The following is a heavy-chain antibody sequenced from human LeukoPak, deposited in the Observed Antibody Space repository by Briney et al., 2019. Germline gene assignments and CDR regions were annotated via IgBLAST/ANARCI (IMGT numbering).Heavy chain of an antibody. Sequence: GASVKVSCKASGYTFTGYYMHWVRQAPGQGLEWMGWINPNSGGTNYAQKFQGWVTMTRDTSISTAYMELSRLRSDDTAVYYCARAFPGQYYYYGMDVWGQGTTVTVSS. CDR1: GYTFTGYY. CDR3: ARAFPGQYYYYGMDV. J-gene: IGHJ6*02. V-gene: IGHV1-2*04. D-gene: IGHD2/OR15-2a*01. CDR2: INPNSGGT.